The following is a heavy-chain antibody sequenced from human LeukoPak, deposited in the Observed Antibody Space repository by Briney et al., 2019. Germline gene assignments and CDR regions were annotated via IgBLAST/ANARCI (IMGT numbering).Heavy chain of an antibody. CDR1: GFTFSSYW. D-gene: IGHD5-18*01. CDR3: ARMQAGWLRSFDY. CDR2: INSDGSST. Sequence: GGSLRLSCAASGFTFSSYWMHWVRQAPGKGLVWVSRINSDGSSTSYADSVKGRFTISRDNAKNTLYLQMNSLRAGDTAVYYCARMQAGWLRSFDYWGQGTLVTVSS. V-gene: IGHV3-74*01. J-gene: IGHJ4*02.